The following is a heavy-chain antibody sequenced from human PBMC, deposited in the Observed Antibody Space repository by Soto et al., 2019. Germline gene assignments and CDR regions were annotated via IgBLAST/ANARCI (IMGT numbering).Heavy chain of an antibody. CDR3: ASREIQGPIHY. V-gene: IGHV4-28*01. Sequence: SEPLSLTSAVAGCTISSIDGWGWIRQPPGKGLEWIGYIYYSGTTYYNPSLKSRVTMSVDTSKNQFSLKLTSVTAVDTAVYYCASREIQGPIHYWGQGTPVT. D-gene: IGHD2-21*01. CDR1: GCTISSIDG. J-gene: IGHJ4*02. CDR2: IYYSGTT.